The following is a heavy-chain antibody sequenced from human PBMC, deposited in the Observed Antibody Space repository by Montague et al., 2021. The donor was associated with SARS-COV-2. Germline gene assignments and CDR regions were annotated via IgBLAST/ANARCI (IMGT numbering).Heavy chain of an antibody. CDR1: GGSISSSSYY. CDR2: NSYSGSS. V-gene: IGHV4-39*01. Sequence: SETLSLTCTVSGGSISSSSYYWGRIRQPPGQGLEWIGCNSYSGSSNYNLSLKSGVTIPVDPSKNQFSLKLSTVTAADTAVYYCAADYGERDWFDPWGQGTLVTVSS. J-gene: IGHJ5*02. D-gene: IGHD4-17*01. CDR3: AADYGERDWFDP.